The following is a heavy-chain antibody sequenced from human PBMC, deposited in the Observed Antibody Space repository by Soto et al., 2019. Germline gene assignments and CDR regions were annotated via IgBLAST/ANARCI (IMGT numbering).Heavy chain of an antibody. CDR1: GDSISSGDYY. Sequence: LSLTCTVSGDSISSGDYYWSWIRQPPGKGLEWIGLIYYSGSTHYNPSLKSRLIISVDTSKNQFSLKVSSATAADTAVYYCARETYGTYVGYFHPWGQGTLVTVSS. V-gene: IGHV4-30-4*01. CDR3: ARETYGTYVGYFHP. CDR2: IYYSGST. J-gene: IGHJ5*02. D-gene: IGHD2-21*01.